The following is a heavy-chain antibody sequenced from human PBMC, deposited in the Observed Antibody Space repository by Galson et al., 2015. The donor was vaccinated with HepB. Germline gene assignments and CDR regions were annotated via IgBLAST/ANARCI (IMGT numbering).Heavy chain of an antibody. D-gene: IGHD6-13*01. Sequence: QSGAEVKKPGESLRISCKGSGYSFTSYWISWVRQMPGKGLEWMGRIDPSDSYTNYSPSFQGHVTISADKSISTAYLQWSSLKASDTAMYYCARQGSSSWYPYYYYGMDVWGQGTTVTVSS. V-gene: IGHV5-10-1*01. CDR2: IDPSDSYT. CDR3: ARQGSSSWYPYYYYGMDV. J-gene: IGHJ6*02. CDR1: GYSFTSYW.